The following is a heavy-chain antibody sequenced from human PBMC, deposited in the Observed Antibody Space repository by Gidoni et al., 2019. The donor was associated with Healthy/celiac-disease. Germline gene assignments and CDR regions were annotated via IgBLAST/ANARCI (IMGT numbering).Heavy chain of an antibody. CDR2: IYPGDSDT. D-gene: IGHD6-13*01. Sequence: EVRSVQSGAEAKKPGESLTIPCKGSGYSFTSYWIGWVRQMPGKGLGWMGIIYPGDSDTRYSPSFQGQVTISADKSISTAYLQWSSLKASDTAMYYCARRGSSSSGWFDPWGQGTLVTVSS. CDR1: GYSFTSYW. J-gene: IGHJ5*02. CDR3: ARRGSSSSGWFDP. V-gene: IGHV5-51*01.